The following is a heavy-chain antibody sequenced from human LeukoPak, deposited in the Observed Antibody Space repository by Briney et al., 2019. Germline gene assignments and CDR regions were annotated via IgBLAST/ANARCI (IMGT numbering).Heavy chain of an antibody. V-gene: IGHV4-38-2*02. J-gene: IGHJ4*02. CDR2: IYHTGET. CDR3: ARGRFAELLFDI. CDR1: GYSISGGYY. Sequence: SETLSLTCTVAGYSISGGYYWGWLRQSPGKGLEWIASIYHTGETHYHPSLKSRVSISVDTSNNQFSLRSTSATAADTAMYYCARGRFAELLFDIWGQGTLVTVSS. D-gene: IGHD3-10*01.